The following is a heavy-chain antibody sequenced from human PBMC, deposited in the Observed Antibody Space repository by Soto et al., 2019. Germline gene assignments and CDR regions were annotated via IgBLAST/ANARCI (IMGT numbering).Heavy chain of an antibody. V-gene: IGHV4-34*01. CDR2: INHSGNT. CDR3: ATFSIVGTVIFNH. D-gene: IGHD1-26*01. CDR1: GDSFSDYY. Sequence: SLTCGVYGDSFSDYYWAWVRQPPGKGLEMIGEINHSGNTYFAPSLKSRLSMSVDTSRNHVALHLTSVTAADTAVYYCATFSIVGTVIFNHWGQGTQVTVSS. J-gene: IGHJ4*02.